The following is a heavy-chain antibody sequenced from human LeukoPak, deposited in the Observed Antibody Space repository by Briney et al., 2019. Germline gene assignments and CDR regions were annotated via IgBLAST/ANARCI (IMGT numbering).Heavy chain of an antibody. CDR3: ARAVGAARPYFDY. D-gene: IGHD6-6*01. CDR2: IWYDGSNK. V-gene: IGHV3-33*01. J-gene: IGHJ4*02. Sequence: GRSLRLSCAASGFTFSSYGMHWVRQAPGKGLEGVGVIWYDGSNKYYADSVKGRFTISRDNSKNTLYLQMNSMSGEDTAVYYCARAVGAARPYFDYWGQGTLVTVSS. CDR1: GFTFSSYG.